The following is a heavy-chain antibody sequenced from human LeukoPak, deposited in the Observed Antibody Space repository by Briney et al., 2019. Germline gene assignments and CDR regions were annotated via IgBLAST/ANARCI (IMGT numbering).Heavy chain of an antibody. J-gene: IGHJ4*02. CDR2: LHYSGTA. CDR1: GGSVSSYY. CDR3: ATHDLRVGGPYYFDY. Sequence: SETLSLTCTVSGGSVSSYYWSWIRQSPEKGLEWIGFLHYSGTANYSPSLKSRVTISVDTSKNQFSLKLSSVTAADTAVYYCATHDLRVGGPYYFDYWGQGALVTVSS. D-gene: IGHD3-22*01. V-gene: IGHV4-59*08.